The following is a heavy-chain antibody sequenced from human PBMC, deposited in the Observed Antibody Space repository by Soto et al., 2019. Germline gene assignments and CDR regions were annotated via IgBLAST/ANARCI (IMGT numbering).Heavy chain of an antibody. V-gene: IGHV5-51*01. CDR3: ARVAYSSSSGPYYYYYGMDV. Sequence: LGESLKISCKGSGYSFSSYWSGWVRQMPGKGPEWMGIIYPGDSDTRYSPSFQGQVTISADKSISTAYLQWSSLKASDTAMYYCARVAYSSSSGPYYYYYGMDVWGQGTTVTVSS. J-gene: IGHJ6*02. D-gene: IGHD6-6*01. CDR1: GYSFSSYW. CDR2: IYPGDSDT.